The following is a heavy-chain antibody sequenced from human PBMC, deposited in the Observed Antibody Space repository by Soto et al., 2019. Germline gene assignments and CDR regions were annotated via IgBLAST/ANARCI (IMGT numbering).Heavy chain of an antibody. Sequence: ASVKVSCKASGYTFTSYDINWVRQATGQGLEWMGWMNPNSGNTGYAQKFQGRVTMTRNTSISTAYMELSSLRSEDTAVYYCARSLADCSSTSCYSSVPDYWGQGTLVTVSS. CDR1: GYTFTSYD. D-gene: IGHD2-2*01. V-gene: IGHV1-8*01. J-gene: IGHJ4*02. CDR3: ARSLADCSSTSCYSSVPDY. CDR2: MNPNSGNT.